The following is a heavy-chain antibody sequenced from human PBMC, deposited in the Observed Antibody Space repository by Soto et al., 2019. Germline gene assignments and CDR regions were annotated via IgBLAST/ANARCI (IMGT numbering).Heavy chain of an antibody. V-gene: IGHV1-18*01. CDR2: ISAYNGNT. CDR3: ARASVVEANYYYYYGMDV. Sequence: GASVKVSCKASGYTFTSYGISWVRQAPGQGLEWMGWISAYNGNTNYAQKLQGRVTMTTDTSTSTAYMELRSLRSDDTAAYYCARASVVEANYYYYYGMDVWGQGTTVTVSS. CDR1: GYTFTSYG. J-gene: IGHJ6*02. D-gene: IGHD2-15*01.